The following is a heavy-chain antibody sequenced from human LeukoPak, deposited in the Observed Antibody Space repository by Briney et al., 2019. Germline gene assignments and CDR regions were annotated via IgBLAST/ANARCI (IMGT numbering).Heavy chain of an antibody. Sequence: GGSLRLSCAASGIVFSNTAMNWARQSPGRGLELVSAISGGGERTFYADSVKGRFTISRDNSKNMLYLQMNSLRADDTAIYYCGKDGGQYSSGPEFDPRGQGALVTVSS. J-gene: IGHJ5*01. V-gene: IGHV3-23*01. CDR2: ISGGGERT. CDR1: GIVFSNTA. CDR3: GKDGGQYSSGPEFDP. D-gene: IGHD6-19*01.